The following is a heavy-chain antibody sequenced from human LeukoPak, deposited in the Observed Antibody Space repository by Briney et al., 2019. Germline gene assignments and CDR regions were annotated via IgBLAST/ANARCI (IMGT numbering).Heavy chain of an antibody. J-gene: IGHJ2*01. CDR1: GYTFTGYY. CDR3: ARDQRGSCLYWYFDL. CDR2: INPNSGGT. V-gene: IGHV1-2*02. Sequence: ASVKVSCKASGYTFTGYYMHWVRQAPGQGLEWMGWINPNSGGTNYAQKFQGRVTMTRDTSISTAYMELSRLRSDDTAVYYCARDQRGSCLYWYFDLWGRGTLVTVSS. D-gene: IGHD2-15*01.